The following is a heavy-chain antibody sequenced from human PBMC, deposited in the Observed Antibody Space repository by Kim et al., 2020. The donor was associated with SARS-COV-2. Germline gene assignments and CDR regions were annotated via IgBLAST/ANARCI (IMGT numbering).Heavy chain of an antibody. J-gene: IGHJ4*02. CDR2: IYYSGST. V-gene: IGHV4-39*01. CDR3: ARRWLQFGYFDY. CDR1: GGSISSSSYY. Sequence: SETLSLTCTVSGGSISSSSYYWGWIRQPPGKGLEWIGSIYYSGSTYYNPSLKSRVTISVDTSKNQFSLKLSSVTAADTAVYYCARRWLQFGYFDYWGQGTLVTVSS. D-gene: IGHD5-12*01.